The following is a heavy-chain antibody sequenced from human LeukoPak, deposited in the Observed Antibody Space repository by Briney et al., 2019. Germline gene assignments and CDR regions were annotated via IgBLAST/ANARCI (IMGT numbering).Heavy chain of an antibody. J-gene: IGHJ6*02. D-gene: IGHD6-13*01. CDR1: GFAFSSYA. V-gene: IGHV3-23*01. CDR3: AALAAEYYYGMDV. Sequence: GSLRLSCAASGFAFSSYAMSWVRQAPGKGLEWVSAISGSGGSTYYADSVKGRFTISRDNSKNTLYLQMNSLRAEDTAVYYCAALAAEYYYGMDVWGQGTTVTVSS. CDR2: ISGSGGST.